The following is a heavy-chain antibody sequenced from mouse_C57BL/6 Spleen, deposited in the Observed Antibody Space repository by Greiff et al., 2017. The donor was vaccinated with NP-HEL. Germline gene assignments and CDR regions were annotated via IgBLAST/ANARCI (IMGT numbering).Heavy chain of an antibody. V-gene: IGHV1-7*01. CDR1: GYTFTSYW. D-gene: IGHD1-1*01. CDR2: INPSSGYT. Sequence: VQVVESGAELAKPGASVKLSCKASGYTFTSYWMHWVKQRPGQGLEWIGYINPSSGYTKYNQKFKDKATLTADKSSSTAYMQLSSLTYEDSAVYYCARSDYYGSSYVDYWGQGTTLTVSS. CDR3: ARSDYYGSSYVDY. J-gene: IGHJ2*01.